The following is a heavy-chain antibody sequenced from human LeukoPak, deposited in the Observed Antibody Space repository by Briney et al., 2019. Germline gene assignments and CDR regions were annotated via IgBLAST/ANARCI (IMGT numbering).Heavy chain of an antibody. CDR2: IYTSGST. Sequence: SETLSLTCTVSGGSISSYYWSWIRQPPGKGLEWIGYIYTSGSTNHNPSLKSRVTISVDTSKNQFSLKLSSVTAADTAVYYCARQTVVVVAAILWYYYYMGVWGKGTTVTVSS. J-gene: IGHJ6*03. CDR3: ARQTVVVVAAILWYYYYMGV. D-gene: IGHD2-15*01. V-gene: IGHV4-4*09. CDR1: GGSISSYY.